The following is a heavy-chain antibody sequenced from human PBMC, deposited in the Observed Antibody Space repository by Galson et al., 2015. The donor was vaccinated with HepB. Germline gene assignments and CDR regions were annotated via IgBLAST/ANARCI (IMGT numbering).Heavy chain of an antibody. D-gene: IGHD2-15*01. CDR2: ISYDGSNK. CDR1: GFTFSSYA. CDR3: AREVVVAARPFDY. Sequence: SLRLSCAASGFTFSSYAMHWVRQAPGKGLEWVAVISYDGSNKYYADSVKGRFTISRDNSKNTLYLQMNSLRAEDTAVYYCAREVVVAARPFDYWGQGTLVTVSS. J-gene: IGHJ4*02. V-gene: IGHV3-30*04.